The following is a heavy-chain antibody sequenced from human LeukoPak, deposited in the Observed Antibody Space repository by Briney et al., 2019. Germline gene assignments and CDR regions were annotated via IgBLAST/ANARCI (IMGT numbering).Heavy chain of an antibody. V-gene: IGHV3-21*01. CDR3: ARVKIVSAVLWAFDI. CDR2: ISSSSSYI. CDR1: GFTFSSYS. Sequence: GGSLRLSCAASGFTFSSYSMNWVRQAPGKGLEWVSSISSSSSYIYYADSVKGRFTISRDNAKNSLYLQMNSLRAEDTAVYYCARVKIVSAVLWAFDIWGQGTMVTVSS. D-gene: IGHD2-2*01. J-gene: IGHJ3*02.